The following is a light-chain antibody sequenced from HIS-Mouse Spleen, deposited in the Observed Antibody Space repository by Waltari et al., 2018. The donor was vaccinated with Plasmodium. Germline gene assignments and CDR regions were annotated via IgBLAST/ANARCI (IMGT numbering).Light chain of an antibody. J-gene: IGKJ2*01. V-gene: IGKV1-8*01. Sequence: AIRLTQSPSSFSASTADGVTITCRSSQGIRSYLAWYQQKPGQAPKLLIYAASTLQSGVPSRFSGSGSGTDFTLTISCLQSEDFATYYCQQYYSYPYTFGQGTKLEIK. CDR2: AAS. CDR1: QGIRSY. CDR3: QQYYSYPYT.